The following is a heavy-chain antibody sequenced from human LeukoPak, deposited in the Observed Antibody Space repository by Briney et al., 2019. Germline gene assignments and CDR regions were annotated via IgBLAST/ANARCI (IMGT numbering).Heavy chain of an antibody. Sequence: SETLSLTCTVSGGSISSYYWSWIRQPPGKGLEWIGYIYYSGSTNYNPSLKSRVTISVDTSKNQFSLKPSSVTAADTAVYYCARHYYDSSGYGPFDYWGQGTLVTVSS. V-gene: IGHV4-59*08. CDR2: IYYSGST. CDR1: GGSISSYY. D-gene: IGHD3-22*01. CDR3: ARHYYDSSGYGPFDY. J-gene: IGHJ4*02.